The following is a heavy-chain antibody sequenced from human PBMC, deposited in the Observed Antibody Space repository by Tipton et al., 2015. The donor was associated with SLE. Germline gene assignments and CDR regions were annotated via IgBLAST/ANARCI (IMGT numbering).Heavy chain of an antibody. Sequence: TLSLTCTVSGGSISSYYWSWIRQPPGKGLEWIGYIYYSGSTNYNPSLKSRVTISVDTSKNQFSLKLSSVTAADTAVYYCARDLQYYYDSSGYSYYFDYWGQGTLVTVSS. CDR1: GGSISSYY. J-gene: IGHJ4*02. CDR2: IYYSGST. V-gene: IGHV4-59*12. D-gene: IGHD3-22*01. CDR3: ARDLQYYYDSSGYSYYFDY.